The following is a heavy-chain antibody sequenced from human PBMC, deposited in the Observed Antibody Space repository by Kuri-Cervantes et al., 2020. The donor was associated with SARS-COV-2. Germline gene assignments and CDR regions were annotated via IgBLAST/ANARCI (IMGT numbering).Heavy chain of an antibody. CDR3: AKAPYGDKGAFDY. V-gene: IGHV3-23*01. CDR2: ISGSGGST. D-gene: IGHD4-17*01. J-gene: IGHJ4*02. CDR1: GFMFNRYA. Sequence: GGSLRLSCAASGFMFNRYAMSWVRQAPGKGLEWVSAISGSGGSTYYADSVKGRFTISRDNSKNTLYLQMNSLRAEDTAVYYCAKAPYGDKGAFDYWGQGTLVTVSS.